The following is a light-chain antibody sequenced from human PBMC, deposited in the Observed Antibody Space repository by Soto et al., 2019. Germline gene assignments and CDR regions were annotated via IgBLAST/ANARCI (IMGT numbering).Light chain of an antibody. CDR3: HHLDDSPPWT. CDR1: QSVSSNY. V-gene: IGKV3D-20*01. Sequence: EFVLTQSPDTLSLSPGERATLSCGASQSVSSNYLAWYQQKPGLAPRLLIYGASRRATGIPDRFSGSGSGTDFTLTITSLAPEDFAVYYCHHLDDSPPWTFGQGTKVDIK. J-gene: IGKJ1*01. CDR2: GAS.